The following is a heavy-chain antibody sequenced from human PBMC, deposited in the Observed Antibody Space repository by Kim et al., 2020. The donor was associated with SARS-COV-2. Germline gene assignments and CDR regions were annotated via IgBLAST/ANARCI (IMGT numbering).Heavy chain of an antibody. CDR3: ARAYYDILTGYSDYFDY. V-gene: IGHV3-53*01. Sequence: GKGRFTISRDNSKNTLYLQMNSLRAEDTAVYYCARAYYDILTGYSDYFDYWGQGTLVTVSS. D-gene: IGHD3-9*01. J-gene: IGHJ4*02.